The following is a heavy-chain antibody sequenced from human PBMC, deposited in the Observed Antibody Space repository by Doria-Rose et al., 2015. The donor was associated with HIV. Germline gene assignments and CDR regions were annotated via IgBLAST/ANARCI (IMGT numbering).Heavy chain of an antibody. CDR1: GVSLSSPGMG. V-gene: IGHV2-26*01. J-gene: IGHJ4*02. CDR3: ARIKSSRWYHKYYFDF. D-gene: IGHD6-13*01. CDR2: LFSDAER. Sequence: SGPVLVKPTETLTLTCTVSGVSLSSPGMGVSWIRQPPGKALEWLANLFSDAERSYKTSLKSRLTISRGTYKSQVVLTMTDMDPVDTATYYCARIKSSRWYHKYYFDFWGQGTLVIVSA.